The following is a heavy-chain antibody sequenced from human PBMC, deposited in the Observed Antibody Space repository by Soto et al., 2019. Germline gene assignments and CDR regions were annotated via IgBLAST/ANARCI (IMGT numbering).Heavy chain of an antibody. D-gene: IGHD4-17*01. J-gene: IGHJ4*02. Sequence: GGSLRLSSAASGFTFSSYGMHWVRQAPGKGLEWVAVIWYDGSNKYYADSVKGRFTISRDNSKNTLYLQMNSLRAEDTAVYYCARDPYGDSRGYFDYWGQGTLVTVSS. CDR1: GFTFSSYG. V-gene: IGHV3-33*01. CDR2: IWYDGSNK. CDR3: ARDPYGDSRGYFDY.